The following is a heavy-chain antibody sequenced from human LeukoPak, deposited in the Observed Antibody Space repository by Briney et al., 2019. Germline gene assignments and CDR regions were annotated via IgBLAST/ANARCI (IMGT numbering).Heavy chain of an antibody. CDR1: GGSISSSNW. D-gene: IGHD5-24*01. CDR3: ARDGRDDPDAFDI. V-gene: IGHV4-4*02. CDR2: IYHSGST. J-gene: IGHJ3*02. Sequence: SETLSLTCAVSGGSISSSNWWSWVRQPPGKGLEWIGEIYHSGSTNYNPSLKSRVTISVDKSKNQFSLKLSSVTAADTAVYYCARDGRDDPDAFDIWGQGTMVTVSS.